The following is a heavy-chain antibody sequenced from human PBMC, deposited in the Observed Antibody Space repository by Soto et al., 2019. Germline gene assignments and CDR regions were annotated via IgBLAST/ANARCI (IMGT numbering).Heavy chain of an antibody. J-gene: IGHJ4*02. CDR2: ISSSSSYI. Sequence: GGSLRLSCAASGFTFSSYSMNWVRQAPGKGLEWVSSISSSSSYIYYADSVKGRFTISRDNAKNSLYLQMNSLRAEDTAVYYCARDTVHSSSGRGHYWGQGTLVTVSS. CDR3: ARDTVHSSSGRGHY. V-gene: IGHV3-21*01. CDR1: GFTFSSYS. D-gene: IGHD6-6*01.